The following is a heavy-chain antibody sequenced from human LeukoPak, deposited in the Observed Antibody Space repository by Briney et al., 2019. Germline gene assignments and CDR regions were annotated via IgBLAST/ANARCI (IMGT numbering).Heavy chain of an antibody. CDR3: ARDLLYSSSWPDY. J-gene: IGHJ4*02. CDR2: IWYDGSNK. CDR1: GFTFSSYG. D-gene: IGHD6-13*01. Sequence: GGSLRLSCAASGFTFSSYGMHWVRQAPGKGLEWVAVIWYDGSNKYYADSVKGRFTISRDNSKNTLYLQMNSLRAEDTAVYYCARDLLYSSSWPDYWGQGTLVTVSS. V-gene: IGHV3-33*01.